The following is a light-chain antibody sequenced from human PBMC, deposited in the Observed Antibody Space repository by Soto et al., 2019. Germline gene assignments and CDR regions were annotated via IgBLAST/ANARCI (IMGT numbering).Light chain of an antibody. V-gene: IGLV2-14*01. CDR1: SSDVGTYNY. CDR3: SSYTTSNTQV. J-gene: IGLJ3*02. Sequence: QSALTQPASVSGSPGQSITISCTGTSSDVGTYNYVSWYQHRPGQAPKLMIYDVSYRPSGVSNRFSGSKSANTASLTISGLQAEDEDDYYCSSYTTSNTQVFGGGTKVTVL. CDR2: DVS.